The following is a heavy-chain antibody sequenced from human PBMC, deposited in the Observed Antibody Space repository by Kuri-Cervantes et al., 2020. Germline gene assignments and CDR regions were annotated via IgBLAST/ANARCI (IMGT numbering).Heavy chain of an antibody. J-gene: IGHJ4*02. CDR3: AKGGHSSGYYRFDY. Sequence: SLKISCAASGFTFDDYAMHWVRQAPGKGLEWVSGISWNSGSIGYADSVKGRFTISRDNAKSSLYLQMNSLRAEDTALYYCAKGGHSSGYYRFDYWGQGTLVTVSS. V-gene: IGHV3-9*01. D-gene: IGHD3-22*01. CDR1: GFTFDDYA. CDR2: ISWNSGSI.